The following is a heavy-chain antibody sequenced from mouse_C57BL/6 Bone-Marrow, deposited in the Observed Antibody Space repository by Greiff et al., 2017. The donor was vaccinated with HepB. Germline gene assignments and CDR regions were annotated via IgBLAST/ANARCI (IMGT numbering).Heavy chain of an antibody. J-gene: IGHJ4*01. Sequence: VQLQQSGAELVKPGASVKISCKASGYAFSSYWMNWVKQRPGKGLEWIGQIYPGDGDTNYNGKFKGKATLTADKSSSTAYMQLSSLTSEDSAVYYCAREGLQLSLHYYAMDDWGQGTSVTVSS. CDR3: AREGLQLSLHYYAMDD. CDR2: IYPGDGDT. V-gene: IGHV1-80*01. CDR1: GYAFSSYW. D-gene: IGHD3-2*02.